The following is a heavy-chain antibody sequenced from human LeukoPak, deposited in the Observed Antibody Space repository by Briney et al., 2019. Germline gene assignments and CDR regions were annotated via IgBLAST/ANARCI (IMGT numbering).Heavy chain of an antibody. Sequence: VASVKVSCKASGGTFSSYAISWVRQAPGQGLEWMGRIIPILGIANYAQKFQGRVTITADKSTSTAYMELSSLRSEDTAVYYCALDYYDSSGYLTAQGAEYFQHWGQGTLVTVSS. J-gene: IGHJ1*01. CDR3: ALDYYDSSGYLTAQGAEYFQH. CDR1: GGTFSSYA. V-gene: IGHV1-69*04. D-gene: IGHD3-22*01. CDR2: IIPILGIA.